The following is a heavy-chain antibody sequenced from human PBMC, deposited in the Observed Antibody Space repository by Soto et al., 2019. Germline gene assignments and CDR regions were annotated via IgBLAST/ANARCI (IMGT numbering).Heavy chain of an antibody. J-gene: IGHJ3*02. D-gene: IGHD2-2*01. Sequence: QVQLVQSGAEVKKPGASVKVSCKASGYTFTSYGISWVRQAPGQGLEWMGWISAYNGNTNYAQRLQGRVTMTTDTSTSTAYMELRSLRSDDTAVYYCAIDSGGYQLHQGAFDIWGQGTMVTVSS. CDR3: AIDSGGYQLHQGAFDI. CDR1: GYTFTSYG. V-gene: IGHV1-18*01. CDR2: ISAYNGNT.